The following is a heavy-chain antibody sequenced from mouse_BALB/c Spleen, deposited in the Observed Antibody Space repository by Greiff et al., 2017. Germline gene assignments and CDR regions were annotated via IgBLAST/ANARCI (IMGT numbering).Heavy chain of an antibody. J-gene: IGHJ2*01. Sequence: EVKLVESGGGLVQPGGSRKLSCAASGFTFSDYGMAWVRQAPGKGPEWVAFISNLAYSIYYADTVTGRFTISRENAKNTLYLEMSSLRSEDTAMYYCARVYNRYEGYFDYWGQGTTLTVSS. D-gene: IGHD2-14*01. V-gene: IGHV5-15*02. CDR1: GFTFSDYG. CDR2: ISNLAYSI. CDR3: ARVYNRYEGYFDY.